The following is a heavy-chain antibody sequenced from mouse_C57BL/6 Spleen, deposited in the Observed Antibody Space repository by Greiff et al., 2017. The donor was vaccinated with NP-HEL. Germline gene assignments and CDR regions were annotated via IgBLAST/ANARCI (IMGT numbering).Heavy chain of an antibody. J-gene: IGHJ4*01. D-gene: IGHD2-4*01. CDR1: GYAFSSSW. V-gene: IGHV1-82*01. Sequence: QVQLKESGPELVKPGASVKISCKASGYAFSSSWMNWVKQRPGKGLEWIGRIYPGDGDTNYNGKFKGKATLTADKSSSTAYMQLSSLTSEDSAVYVCARSRFEYEGAMDYWGQGTSVTVSS. CDR2: IYPGDGDT. CDR3: ARSRFEYEGAMDY.